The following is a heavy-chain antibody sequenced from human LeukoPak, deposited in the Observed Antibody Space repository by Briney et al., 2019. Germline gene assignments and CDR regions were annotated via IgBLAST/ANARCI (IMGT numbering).Heavy chain of an antibody. V-gene: IGHV3-23*01. J-gene: IGHJ6*02. CDR3: AKGASSRFYGSGSYYGMDV. CDR2: ISGSGGST. CDR1: GFTFSSYA. D-gene: IGHD3-10*01. Sequence: PGGSLRLSCAASGFTFSSYAMSWVRQAPGKGLEWVSAISGSGGSTYYADSVKGRFTISRGNSKNTLYLQMNSLRAEDTAVYYCAKGASSRFYGSGSYYGMDVWGQGTTATVSS.